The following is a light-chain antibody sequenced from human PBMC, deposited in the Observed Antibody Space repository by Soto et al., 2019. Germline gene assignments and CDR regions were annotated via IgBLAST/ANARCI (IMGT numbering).Light chain of an antibody. J-gene: IGLJ1*01. V-gene: IGLV2-14*01. CDR2: DVS. CDR1: SSDVGGYNY. Sequence: QFALTQPASVSGSPGQSITISCTGTSSDVGGYNYVSWYQQHPGKAPKLMTHDVSNRPSGVSKRFSGSKSGNTASLTISGLQAEDEADYYCNSYTSSSTDVFGTGTKLTVL. CDR3: NSYTSSSTDV.